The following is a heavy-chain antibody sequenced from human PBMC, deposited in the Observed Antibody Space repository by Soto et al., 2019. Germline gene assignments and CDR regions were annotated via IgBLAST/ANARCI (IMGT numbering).Heavy chain of an antibody. CDR3: ARTRDQYSSSSRWFDP. CDR2: INAGNGNT. Sequence: ASVKVSCKASGYTFTSYAMHWVRQAPGQRLEWMGWINAGNGNTKYSQKYQGRVTITRDTSASTAYMELSSLRSEDTAVYYCARTRDQYSSSSRWFDPWGQGTLVTVSS. V-gene: IGHV1-3*01. CDR1: GYTFTSYA. D-gene: IGHD6-6*01. J-gene: IGHJ5*02.